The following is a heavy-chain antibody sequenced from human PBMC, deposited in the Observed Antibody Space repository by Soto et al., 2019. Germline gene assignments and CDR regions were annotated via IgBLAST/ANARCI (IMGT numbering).Heavy chain of an antibody. J-gene: IGHJ1*01. V-gene: IGHV1-3*01. CDR3: VSRSMITFGRFH. Sequence: ASVKVSCKASGYTFTSYAMHWVRQAPGQRLEWMGWINAGNGDTKYSQKFQGRVTITRDTSASTVYMELSSLRSEDTAVYHCVSRSMITFGRFHWDQGTLVTVSS. D-gene: IGHD3-16*01. CDR2: INAGNGDT. CDR1: GYTFTSYA.